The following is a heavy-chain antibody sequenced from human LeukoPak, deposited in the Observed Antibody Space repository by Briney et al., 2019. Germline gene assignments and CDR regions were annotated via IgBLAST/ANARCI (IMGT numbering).Heavy chain of an antibody. D-gene: IGHD1-26*01. J-gene: IGHJ3*02. CDR2: INGGGSDT. Sequence: GGSLRLSCAASGFPFSRTWMHWVRQAPGRGLVWVSRINGGGSDTIYADSVRGRFTISRDDAKSTLFLQMNSLRAEDTAVYYCARAVGSGSPDIWGQGTMVTVSS. CDR3: ARAVGSGSPDI. CDR1: GFPFSRTW. V-gene: IGHV3-74*01.